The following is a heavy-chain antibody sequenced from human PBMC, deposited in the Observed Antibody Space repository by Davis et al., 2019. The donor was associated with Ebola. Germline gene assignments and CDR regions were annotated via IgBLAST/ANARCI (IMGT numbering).Heavy chain of an antibody. V-gene: IGHV3-74*01. J-gene: IGHJ4*02. CDR3: ARGHNRPLLLWFGELSY. Sequence: GESLKISCAASGFTFSSYWMHWVRQAPGKGLVWVSRINSDGSSTSYADSVKGRFTISRDNAKNTLYLQMNSLRAEDTAVYYCARGHNRPLLLWFGELSYWGQGTLVTVSS. CDR1: GFTFSSYW. D-gene: IGHD3-10*01. CDR2: INSDGSST.